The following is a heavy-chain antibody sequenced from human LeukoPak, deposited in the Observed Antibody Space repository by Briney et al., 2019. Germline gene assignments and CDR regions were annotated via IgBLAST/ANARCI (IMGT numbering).Heavy chain of an antibody. D-gene: IGHD1-26*01. CDR3: ARDPYNGSYGDDYYYYMDV. Sequence: GGSLRLSCAASGFTFSTYNMNWVRQTPGKGLEWVSSITRGSIYTFYADSVKGRFTISRDNAKNSLSLQMNSLRAEDTAVYYCARDPYNGSYGDDYYYYMDVWGKGTTVTISS. CDR2: ITRGSIYT. CDR1: GFTFSTYN. V-gene: IGHV3-21*01. J-gene: IGHJ6*03.